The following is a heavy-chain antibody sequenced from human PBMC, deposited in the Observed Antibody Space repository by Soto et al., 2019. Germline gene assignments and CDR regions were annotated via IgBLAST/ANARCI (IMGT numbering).Heavy chain of an antibody. CDR2: IIPIFGTA. Sequence: ASVKVSCKASGGTFSSYAISWVRQAPGQGLEWMGGIIPIFGTANYAQKFQGRVTITADESTSTAYMELSSLRSEDTAVYYCAVGLLKYDSSGHYPLAARYGMDVWGQGTTVTVSS. V-gene: IGHV1-69*13. D-gene: IGHD3-22*01. CDR3: AVGLLKYDSSGHYPLAARYGMDV. J-gene: IGHJ6*02. CDR1: GGTFSSYA.